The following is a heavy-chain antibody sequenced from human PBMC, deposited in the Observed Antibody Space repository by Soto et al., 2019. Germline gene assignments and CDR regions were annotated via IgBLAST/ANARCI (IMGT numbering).Heavy chain of an antibody. CDR1: GFIFRNYG. Sequence: LRLSCAASGFIFRNYGLHWVRQAPGKGLDWVAVISYDGHSQFYADSVKGRCTISRDNSRDTLYLQMNSLRTEDTAVYYCAHPRGYGVFDAYDIWGQGALVTVSS. V-gene: IGHV3-30*03. D-gene: IGHD2-8*01. CDR2: ISYDGHSQ. J-gene: IGHJ3*02. CDR3: AHPRGYGVFDAYDI.